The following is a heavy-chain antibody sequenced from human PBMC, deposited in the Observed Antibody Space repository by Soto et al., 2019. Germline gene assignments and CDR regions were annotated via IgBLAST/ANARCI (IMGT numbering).Heavy chain of an antibody. Sequence: SETLSLTCTVSGGSISNGDYYWSWIRQHPGKGLEWIGYIFYSGSTYYNPSLKSRITISVDTSKNQFSLKLSSVTAADTAVYYCAGRASFMVRGVIYNWFDPWGQGTLVTVSS. J-gene: IGHJ5*02. CDR3: AGRASFMVRGVIYNWFDP. CDR1: GGSISNGDYY. CDR2: IFYSGST. V-gene: IGHV4-31*03. D-gene: IGHD3-10*01.